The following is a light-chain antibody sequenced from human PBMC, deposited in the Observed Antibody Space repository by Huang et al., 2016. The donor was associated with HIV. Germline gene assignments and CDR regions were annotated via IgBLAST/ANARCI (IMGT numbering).Light chain of an antibody. CDR2: GSS. J-gene: IGKJ4*01. CDR3: QQYNNWLLS. CDR1: RSVSSN. Sequence: IVMTQSPAPLSVSPGERVTVSCRANRSVSSNLAWYQQRPGQAPRLLIYGSSTRAPGIPARFSGSGSGTDFSLTISSLQSEDFALYYCQQYNNWLLSFGGGTRVDI. V-gene: IGKV3-15*01.